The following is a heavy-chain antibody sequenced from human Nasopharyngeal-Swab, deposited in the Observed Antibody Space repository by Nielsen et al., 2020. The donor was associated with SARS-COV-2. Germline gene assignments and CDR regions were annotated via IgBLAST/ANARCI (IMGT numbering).Heavy chain of an antibody. V-gene: IGHV3-30*18. J-gene: IGHJ4*02. Sequence: GESLKISCAASGFTLNNHGMHWVRQAPGRGLEWVAVISYEGSLKNYADSVKGRFTISRDHSKSTLYLQMNRLRVEDTAVYYCAKRGAFLEILTGYPPIDYWGVGTLVIVSS. D-gene: IGHD3-9*01. CDR1: GFTLNNHG. CDR3: AKRGAFLEILTGYPPIDY. CDR2: ISYEGSLK.